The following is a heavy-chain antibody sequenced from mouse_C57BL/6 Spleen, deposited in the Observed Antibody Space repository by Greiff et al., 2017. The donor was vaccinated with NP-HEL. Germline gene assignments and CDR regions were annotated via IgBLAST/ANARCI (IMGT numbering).Heavy chain of an antibody. D-gene: IGHD2-4*01. CDR1: GFTFSDYG. J-gene: IGHJ4*01. CDR2: ISSGSSTI. V-gene: IGHV5-17*01. Sequence: EVKLMESGGGLVKPGGSLKLSCAASGFTFSDYGMHWVRQAPEKGLEWVAYISSGSSTIYYADTVKGRFTISRDNAKNTLFLQMTSLRSEDTAMYYCARKGPYDYDEGYYAMDYWGQGTSVTVSS. CDR3: ARKGPYDYDEGYYAMDY.